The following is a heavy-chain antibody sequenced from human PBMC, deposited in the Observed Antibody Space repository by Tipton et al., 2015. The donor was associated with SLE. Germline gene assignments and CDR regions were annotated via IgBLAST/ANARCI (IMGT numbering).Heavy chain of an antibody. V-gene: IGHV4-59*01. J-gene: IGHJ4*02. Sequence: TLSLTCTVSGGSISSYYWSWIRQPPGKGLEWIGYIYYSGSTNYNSSLKSRVTISVDTSKNQFSLKLSSVTAADTAVYYCARELGMVAFDYWGQGTLVTVSS. CDR2: IYYSGST. CDR1: GGSISSYY. CDR3: ARELGMVAFDY. D-gene: IGHD2-15*01.